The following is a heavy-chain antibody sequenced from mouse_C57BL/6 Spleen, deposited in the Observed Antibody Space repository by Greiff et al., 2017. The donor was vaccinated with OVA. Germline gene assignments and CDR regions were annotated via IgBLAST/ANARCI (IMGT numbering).Heavy chain of an antibody. CDR2: IYPRSGNT. J-gene: IGHJ2*01. CDR1: GYTFTSYG. Sequence: VQVVESGAELARPGASVKLSCKASGYTFTSYGISWVKQRTGQGLEWIGEIYPRSGNTYYNEKFKGKATLTADKSSSTAYMELRSLTSEDSAVYFCARGTQLGRSYFDYWGQGTTLTVSS. D-gene: IGHD4-1*02. V-gene: IGHV1-81*01. CDR3: ARGTQLGRSYFDY.